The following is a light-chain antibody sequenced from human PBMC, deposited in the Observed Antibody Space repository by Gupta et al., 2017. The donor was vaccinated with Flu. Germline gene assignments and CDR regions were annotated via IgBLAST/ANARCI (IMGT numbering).Light chain of an antibody. J-gene: IGKJ1*01. CDR2: AAS. Sequence: GERATLSCRASQSISNYLAWYQQKPGQGPRLLIYAASNRATGIPARFSGSGSGTDFTLTISSLEPEDFAIYYCQQRSNWPVTFGQGTKVEIK. V-gene: IGKV3-11*01. CDR3: QQRSNWPVT. CDR1: QSISNY.